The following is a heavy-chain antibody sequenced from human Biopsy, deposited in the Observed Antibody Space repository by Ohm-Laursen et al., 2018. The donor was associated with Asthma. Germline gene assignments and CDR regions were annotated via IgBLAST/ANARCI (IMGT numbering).Heavy chain of an antibody. D-gene: IGHD3-22*01. CDR2: IYYSGST. Sequence: SHTLSLTWTVSYGSITSGGYYWTWIRQHPGKGLEWIGFIYYSGSTYYNPSLKSRVSISIDTSKNQFSLKLSSVTAADTAVYYCARAQGYYDSRGYYRSFDYWGQGTLVTVSS. J-gene: IGHJ4*02. CDR3: ARAQGYYDSRGYYRSFDY. CDR1: YGSITSGGYY. V-gene: IGHV4-31*02.